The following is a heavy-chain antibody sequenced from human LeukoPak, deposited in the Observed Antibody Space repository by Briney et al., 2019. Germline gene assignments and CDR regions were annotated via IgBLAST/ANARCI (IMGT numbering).Heavy chain of an antibody. Sequence: SETLSLTCAVYGGSFSGYYWSWIRQPPGKGPEWIGEINHSGNTDYNPSLKSRVTISVDTSKNQFSLKLSSVTAADTAVYYCAKTPTALVRGGYYFDSWGQGTPVTVSS. D-gene: IGHD6-6*01. CDR1: GGSFSGYY. V-gene: IGHV4-34*01. CDR2: INHSGNT. CDR3: AKTPTALVRGGYYFDS. J-gene: IGHJ4*02.